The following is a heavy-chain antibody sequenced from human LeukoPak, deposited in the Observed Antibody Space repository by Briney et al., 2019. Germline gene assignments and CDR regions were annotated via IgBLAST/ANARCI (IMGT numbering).Heavy chain of an antibody. Sequence: AGGSLRLSCAASGFTFSSYAMSWVRQAPGKGLEWVSAISGSGGSTYYADSVKGRFTISRDNSKNTLYLQMNSLRAEDTAVYYCAKAAGYCSSTSCYTSPIALFDYWGQGTLVTVSS. CDR1: GFTFSSYA. CDR3: AKAAGYCSSTSCYTSPIALFDY. J-gene: IGHJ4*02. CDR2: ISGSGGST. V-gene: IGHV3-23*01. D-gene: IGHD2-2*02.